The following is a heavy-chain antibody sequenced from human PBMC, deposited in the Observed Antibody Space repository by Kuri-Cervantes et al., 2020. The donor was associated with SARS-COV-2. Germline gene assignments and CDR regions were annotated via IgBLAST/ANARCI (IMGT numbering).Heavy chain of an antibody. CDR3: AHRGLRYFDWLLPFDY. J-gene: IGHJ4*02. V-gene: IGHV2-5*01. CDR1: GFSLSTSGVG. Sequence: SGPTLVKPTQTLTLTCTFSGFSLSTSGVGVGWIRQPPGKALEWLALIYWNDDKRYSPSLKSRLTITKDTSKNQVVLTMTSMDPVDTATYYCAHRGLRYFDWLLPFDYWGQGTLVTVSS. D-gene: IGHD3-9*01. CDR2: IYWNDDK.